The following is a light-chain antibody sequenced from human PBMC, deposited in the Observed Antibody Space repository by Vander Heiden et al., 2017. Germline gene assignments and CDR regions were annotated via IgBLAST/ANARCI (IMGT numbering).Light chain of an antibody. CDR3: GADHGSGSNFVYV. J-gene: IGLJ1*01. CDR1: SGYSNYK. V-gene: IGLV9-49*01. Sequence: QPVLTQPPSASASLGAPVTLTSTLSSGYSNYKVDWYQQRPGKGPRFVMRVGTGGIVGSKGDGIPDRFSVLGSGLNRYLTIKNIQEEDESDYHCGADHGSGSNFVYVFGTGTKVTVL. CDR2: VGTGGIVG.